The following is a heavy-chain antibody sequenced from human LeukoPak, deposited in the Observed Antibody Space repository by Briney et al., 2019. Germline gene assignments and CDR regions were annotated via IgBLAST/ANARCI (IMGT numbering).Heavy chain of an antibody. D-gene: IGHD6-19*01. CDR3: ARDPRAVLDAFDI. J-gene: IGHJ3*02. CDR2: INHSGST. Sequence: SETLSLTCAVYGGSFSGYYWSWIRQPPGKGLEWIGEINHSGSTNYNPSLKSRVTISVDTSKNQFSLKLSSVTAADTAVYYCARDPRAVLDAFDIWGQGTMVTVSS. CDR1: GGSFSGYY. V-gene: IGHV4-34*01.